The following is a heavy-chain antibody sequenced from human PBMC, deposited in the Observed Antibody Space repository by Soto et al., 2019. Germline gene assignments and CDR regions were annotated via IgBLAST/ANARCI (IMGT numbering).Heavy chain of an antibody. J-gene: IGHJ4*02. CDR2: IWYDGSNK. CDR1: GFTFSSYG. Sequence: GGSLRLSCAASGFTFSSYGMHWVRQAPGKGLEWVAVIWYDGSNKYYADSVKGRFTISRDNSKNTLYLQMNSLRAEDTAVYYCARDGDSSTQVGGYFDYWGQGTLVTVSS. V-gene: IGHV3-33*01. CDR3: ARDGDSSTQVGGYFDY. D-gene: IGHD6-13*01.